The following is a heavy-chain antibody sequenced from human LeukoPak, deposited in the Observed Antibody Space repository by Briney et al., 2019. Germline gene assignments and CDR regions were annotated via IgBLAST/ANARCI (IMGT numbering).Heavy chain of an antibody. D-gene: IGHD3-3*01. V-gene: IGHV5-51*01. CDR2: IYPGDSVT. J-gene: IGHJ1*01. Sequence: GESLKISCQTSGFSFTTYWIGWVRQMPGKGLEWMGIIYPGDSVTRYSPSFEGHVTISADKSIRTAYLQWNSLKASDTAVYYCARHFGSPSPGVQHWGQGTPVIVSS. CDR1: GFSFTTYW. CDR3: ARHFGSPSPGVQH.